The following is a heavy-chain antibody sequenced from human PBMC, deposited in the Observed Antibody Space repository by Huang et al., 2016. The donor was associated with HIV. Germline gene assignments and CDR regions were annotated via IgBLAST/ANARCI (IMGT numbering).Heavy chain of an antibody. D-gene: IGHD6-13*01. CDR3: AAHGRIVGIPAAPLRFDP. V-gene: IGHV4-39*01. CDR2: IYHSGTT. J-gene: IGHJ5*02. Sequence: QLQLQESGPGLVKPSETLSLTCTVSGGSISSSSSYWGWLRQPPGKGLEWIGSIYHSGTTYYNPCLKSRVTIAVDTSRTQFSLKLSSVTAADTAVEYCAAHGRIVGIPAAPLRFDPWGQGTLVTVSS. CDR1: GGSISSSSSY.